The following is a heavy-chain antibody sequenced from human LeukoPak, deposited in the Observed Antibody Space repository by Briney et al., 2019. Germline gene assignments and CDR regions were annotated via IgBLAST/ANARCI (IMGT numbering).Heavy chain of an antibody. CDR2: ISSSSSYI. CDR1: GFTFSSYS. J-gene: IGHJ4*02. CDR3: ARFGYSGYDLLSFDY. V-gene: IGHV3-21*01. Sequence: PGGSLRLSCAASGFTFSSYSMNWVRQAPGKGLEWVSSISSSSSYIYYAVSVKGRFTISRDNAKNSLYLQMNSLRAEDTAVYYCARFGYSGYDLLSFDYWGQGTLVTVSS. D-gene: IGHD5-12*01.